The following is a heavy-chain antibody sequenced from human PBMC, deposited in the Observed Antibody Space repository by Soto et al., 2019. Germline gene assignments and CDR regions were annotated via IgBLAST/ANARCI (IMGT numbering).Heavy chain of an antibody. D-gene: IGHD2-2*01. J-gene: IGHJ5*02. Sequence: PSETLSLTCTVSGGSISSSSYYWGWIRQPPGKGLEWIGSIYYSGSTYYNPSLKSRVTISVDTSKNQFSLKLSSVTAADTAVYYCARLGSSMPSNWFDPWGQGTLVTVSS. CDR3: ARLGSSMPSNWFDP. V-gene: IGHV4-39*01. CDR1: GGSISSSSYY. CDR2: IYYSGST.